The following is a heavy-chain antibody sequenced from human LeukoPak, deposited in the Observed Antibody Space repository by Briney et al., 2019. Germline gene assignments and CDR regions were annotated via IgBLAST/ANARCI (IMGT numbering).Heavy chain of an antibody. D-gene: IGHD2-2*01. Sequence: SQTLSLTCTVSGGSISSRSYYWSWIRQPAGKGLEWIGRIYTSGSTNYNPSLKSRVTISVDTSKYQFSLKLSSVTAADTAVYYCARESLYAEGYWGQGTLVTVSS. V-gene: IGHV4-61*02. CDR1: GGSISSRSYY. CDR2: IYTSGST. CDR3: ARESLYAEGY. J-gene: IGHJ4*02.